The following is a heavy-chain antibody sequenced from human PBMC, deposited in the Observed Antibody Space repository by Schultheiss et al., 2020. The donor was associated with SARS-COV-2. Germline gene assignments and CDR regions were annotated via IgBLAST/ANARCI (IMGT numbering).Heavy chain of an antibody. Sequence: TLSLTCTVSGGSISSGGYYWSWIRQPPGKGLEWIGYIYYSGSTYYNPSLKSRLTISIDRSKNQFFLSLSSVTAADTAIYYCARDVIVVGSYYGTDVWGQGSTVTVSS. CDR2: IYYSGST. CDR1: GGSISSGGYY. J-gene: IGHJ6*02. CDR3: ARDVIVVGSYYGTDV. D-gene: IGHD2-15*01. V-gene: IGHV4-31*03.